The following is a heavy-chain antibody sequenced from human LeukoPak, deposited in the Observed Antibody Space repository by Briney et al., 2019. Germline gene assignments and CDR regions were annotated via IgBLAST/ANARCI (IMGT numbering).Heavy chain of an antibody. CDR1: GYTFTSYG. D-gene: IGHD3-22*01. CDR2: ISAYNGNT. V-gene: IGHV1-18*01. Sequence: ASVKVSCKASGYTFTSYGISWVRQAPGQGLEWMGWISAYNGNTNYAQKLQGRVTMTTDTSTSTAYMELRSLRSDDTAVYYCARDRTYYYDSSGKKKAVYYYYNGMDVGAQGPTPPVS. CDR3: ARDRTYYYDSSGKKKAVYYYYNGMDV. J-gene: IGHJ6*02.